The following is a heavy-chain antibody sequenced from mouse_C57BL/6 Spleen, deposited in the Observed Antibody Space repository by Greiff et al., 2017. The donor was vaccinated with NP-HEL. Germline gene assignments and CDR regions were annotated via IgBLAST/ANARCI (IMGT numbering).Heavy chain of an antibody. V-gene: IGHV1-15*01. J-gene: IGHJ2*01. CDR3: TAYGNFYYFDD. CDR2: IDPETGGT. CDR1: GYTFTDYE. D-gene: IGHD2-1*01. Sequence: VKLQESGAELVRPGASVTLSCTASGYTFTDYEMHWVKQTPVHGLEWIGAIDPETGGTAYNQKFKGKAILTAAKSSSTAYMELRSLTSEDSAVYYCTAYGNFYYFDDWGQGTTLTVSS.